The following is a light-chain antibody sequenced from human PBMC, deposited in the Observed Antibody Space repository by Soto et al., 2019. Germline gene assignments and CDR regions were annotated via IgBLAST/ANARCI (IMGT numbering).Light chain of an antibody. Sequence: DIVMTQSPLSLPVTTGEPASISCRSSQSLLHSNGYNCLNWYLQKPGQSPQLLIYLGSNRASGVPDRFSGSGSGTDFTLKISRVEADDVGVYYCMQPLNSPLTFGGGTKVEI. V-gene: IGKV2-28*01. J-gene: IGKJ4*01. CDR2: LGS. CDR1: QSLLHSNGYNC. CDR3: MQPLNSPLT.